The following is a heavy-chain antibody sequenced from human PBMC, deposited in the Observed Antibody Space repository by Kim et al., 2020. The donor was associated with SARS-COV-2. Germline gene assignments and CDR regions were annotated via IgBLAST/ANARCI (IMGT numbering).Heavy chain of an antibody. V-gene: IGHV1-3*01. D-gene: IGHD3-22*01. J-gene: IGHJ4*02. Sequence: FQGRVTITRDTSASTAYMELSSLRSEDTAVYYCARAKYYYDSSGYYYFDYWGQGTLVTVSS. CDR3: ARAKYYYDSSGYYYFDY.